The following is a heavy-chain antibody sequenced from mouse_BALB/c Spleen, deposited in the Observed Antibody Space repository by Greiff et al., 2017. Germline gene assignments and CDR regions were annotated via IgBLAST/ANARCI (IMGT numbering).Heavy chain of an antibody. Sequence: VQLQQSGAELMKPGASVKISCKATGYTFSSYWIEWVKQRPGHGLEWIGEILPGSGSTNYNEKFKGKATITADTSSNTAYMQLSSLTSEDSAVYYWAGTAQAMAYWGQGTSVTVPA. V-gene: IGHV1-9*01. CDR2: ILPGSGST. J-gene: IGHJ4*01. CDR1: GYTFSSYW. CDR3: AGTAQAMAY. D-gene: IGHD3-2*02.